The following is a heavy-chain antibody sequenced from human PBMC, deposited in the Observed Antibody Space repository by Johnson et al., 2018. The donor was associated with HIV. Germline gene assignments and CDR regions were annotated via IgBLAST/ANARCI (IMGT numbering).Heavy chain of an antibody. CDR3: TTERLRNYYESSGYRDGFDI. CDR2: INWNGGRT. D-gene: IGHD3-22*01. V-gene: IGHV3-20*04. CDR1: GFTFDDYG. J-gene: IGHJ3*02. Sequence: VLLVESGGSVVRPGGSLRLSCAASGFTFDDYGMSWVRQGPGKGLEWISGINWNGGRTGYADSVKGRFTISRDNAKKSLYLQMNSLKTEDTAVYYCTTERLRNYYESSGYRDGFDIWGQETMVTVSS.